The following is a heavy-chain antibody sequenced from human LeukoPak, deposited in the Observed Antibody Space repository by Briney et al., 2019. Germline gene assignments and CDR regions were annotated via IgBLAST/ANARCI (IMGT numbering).Heavy chain of an antibody. D-gene: IGHD2-2*01. V-gene: IGHV4-39*01. CDR3: ERTLSYADY. Sequence: SETLSLTCTVSGGSISSSSYYWGWIRQPPGKGLEWIGSIYYSGSTYYNPSLKSRVTISVDTSKNQFSLKLSSVTAADTAVYYCERTLSYADYWGQGTLVTVSS. J-gene: IGHJ4*02. CDR1: GGSISSSSYY. CDR2: IYYSGST.